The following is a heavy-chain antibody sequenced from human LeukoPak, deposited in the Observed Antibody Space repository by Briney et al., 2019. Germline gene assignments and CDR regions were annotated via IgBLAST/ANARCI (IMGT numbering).Heavy chain of an antibody. CDR1: GFTFSSFG. CDR2: IWYDGSKK. J-gene: IGHJ6*02. CDR3: ARATYYYDSSGSGYGLDV. D-gene: IGHD3-22*01. V-gene: IGHV3-33*01. Sequence: PGGSLRLSCAASGFTFSSFGMHWVRQAPGKGLEWLSVIWYDGSKKYYADSIEGRFTVSRDNSKNTLYLQMNSLRVEDTAVYYCARATYYYDSSGSGYGLDVWGQGTTVTVSS.